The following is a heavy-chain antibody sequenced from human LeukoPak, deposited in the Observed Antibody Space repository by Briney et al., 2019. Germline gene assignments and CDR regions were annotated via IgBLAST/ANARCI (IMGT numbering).Heavy chain of an antibody. CDR3: ARGDGYYGSGSYGENWFDP. Sequence: PGGSLRLSCAASGFTFSSYAMSWVRQAPGKGLEWVSAIGTAGDTYYPGSVKGRFTISRENAKNSLYLQMNSLRAGDTAVYYCARGDGYYGSGSYGENWFDPWGQGTLVTVSS. J-gene: IGHJ5*02. CDR1: GFTFSSYA. CDR2: IGTAGDT. V-gene: IGHV3-13*01. D-gene: IGHD3-10*01.